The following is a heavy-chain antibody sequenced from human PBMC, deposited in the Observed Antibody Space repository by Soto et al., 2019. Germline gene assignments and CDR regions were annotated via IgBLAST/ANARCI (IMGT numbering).Heavy chain of an antibody. J-gene: IGHJ4*02. Sequence: PSETLSLTCAVYGGSFSGYYWSWIRQPPGKGLEWIGEINHSGSTNYNPSLKSRVTISVDTSKNQFSLKLSSVTAADTAVYYCARPRTMVRGVIIKDFDYWGQGTLVTVSS. CDR3: ARPRTMVRGVIIKDFDY. CDR1: GGSFSGYY. D-gene: IGHD3-10*01. CDR2: INHSGST. V-gene: IGHV4-34*01.